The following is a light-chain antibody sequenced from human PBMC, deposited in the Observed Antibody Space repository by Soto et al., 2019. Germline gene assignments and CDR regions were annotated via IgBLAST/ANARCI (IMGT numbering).Light chain of an antibody. J-gene: IGLJ1*01. CDR3: SAYAGSNTFV. V-gene: IGLV2-8*01. CDR2: EVT. Sequence: QSVLTQPPSASGSPGQSVTISCTGTSSDVGAYNYVSWYQQHPGKAPKLIIYEVTLRPSGVPDRFSGSKSGNTASLTVSGLQADDEADYYCSAYAGSNTFVFGTGTKVTVL. CDR1: SSDVGAYNY.